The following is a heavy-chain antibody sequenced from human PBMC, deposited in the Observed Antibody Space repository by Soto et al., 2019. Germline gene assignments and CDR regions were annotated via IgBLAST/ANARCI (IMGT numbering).Heavy chain of an antibody. Sequence: GGSLRLSCAASGFTSSSYAMSWVRQAPGKGLEWVSAISGSGGSTYYADSVKGRFTISRDNSKNTLYLQMNSLRAEDTAVDYCATNRGYSDAYEINWLDSWGLGT. CDR3: ATNRGYSDAYEINWLDS. V-gene: IGHV3-23*01. J-gene: IGHJ5*01. D-gene: IGHD5-18*01. CDR1: GFTSSSYA. CDR2: ISGSGGST.